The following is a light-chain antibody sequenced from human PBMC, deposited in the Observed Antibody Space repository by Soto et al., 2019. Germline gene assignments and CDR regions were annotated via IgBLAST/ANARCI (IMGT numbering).Light chain of an antibody. CDR2: DAS. J-gene: IGKJ3*01. V-gene: IGKV3-11*01. Sequence: IVLTQSPATLSLSPGERATLSCRASQSVTSYLAWYQQKPSQAPRLLIYDASSRATGIPARFSGSGSGTDFTLTISSLEPEDFAVYYCQQRSNWPAVTFGPGTKVEIK. CDR3: QQRSNWPAVT. CDR1: QSVTSY.